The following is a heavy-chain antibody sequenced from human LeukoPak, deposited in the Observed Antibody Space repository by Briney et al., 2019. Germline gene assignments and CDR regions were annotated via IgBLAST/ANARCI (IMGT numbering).Heavy chain of an antibody. V-gene: IGHV3-74*01. CDR3: ARAPLNYYDSSVYYGMDV. D-gene: IGHD3-22*01. J-gene: IGHJ6*02. CDR2: INSDGSST. Sequence: GGSLRLSCAASGFTFSSYWMHWVRQAPGKGLVWVPRINSDGSSTSYADSVKGRFTISRDNAKNTLYLQMNSLRAEDTAVYYCARAPLNYYDSSVYYGMDVWGQGTTVTVSS. CDR1: GFTFSSYW.